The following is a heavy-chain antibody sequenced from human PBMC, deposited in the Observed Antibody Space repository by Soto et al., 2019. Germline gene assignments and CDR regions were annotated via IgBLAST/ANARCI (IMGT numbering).Heavy chain of an antibody. CDR2: IYYSGNT. CDR3: AREVVSSWYSYFDS. Sequence: SETLSLTCTLSGGSISSYYWSWIRQPPGKGLEWIGYIYYSGNTNYNPSLESRVTISLDTSKNQFSLKVTSVTAADTAVYYCAREVVSSWYSYFDSWGQGALVTVSS. J-gene: IGHJ4*02. V-gene: IGHV4-59*01. CDR1: GGSISSYY. D-gene: IGHD6-13*01.